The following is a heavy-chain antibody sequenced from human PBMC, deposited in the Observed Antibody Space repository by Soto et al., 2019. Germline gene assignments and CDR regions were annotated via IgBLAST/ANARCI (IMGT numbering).Heavy chain of an antibody. Sequence: GVSLRLSCSASVFPFSRYSMSWVRQAPGKGLEWVSAISGSGGSTYYADSVKGRFTISRDNAKNSLYLQMNSLRAEDTAVYYCSGITGTPFDYWGQGTLVTVSS. D-gene: IGHD1-7*01. V-gene: IGHV3-23*01. CDR2: ISGSGGST. J-gene: IGHJ4*02. CDR3: SGITGTPFDY. CDR1: VFPFSRYS.